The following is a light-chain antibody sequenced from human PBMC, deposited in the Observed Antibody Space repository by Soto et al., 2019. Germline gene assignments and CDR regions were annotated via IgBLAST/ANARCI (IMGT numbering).Light chain of an antibody. Sequence: QSALTQPRSVSGSPGQSVTISCTGTGNDVGAYNYVSWYQHLPGKAPQLIIFEVSNRPSGVSHRFSGSKSGATASLAISGLQADDEADYYCTSYSSTNTLVFGGGTQLTVL. CDR2: EVS. CDR3: TSYSSTNTLV. CDR1: GNDVGAYNY. J-gene: IGLJ3*02. V-gene: IGLV2-14*01.